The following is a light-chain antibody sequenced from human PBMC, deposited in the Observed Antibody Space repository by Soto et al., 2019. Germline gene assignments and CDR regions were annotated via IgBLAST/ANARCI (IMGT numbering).Light chain of an antibody. Sequence: IHMTQTPSTLSASVGDRVTMTFRASQSINRWLAWYQQKPGKAPKLLIYKASTLESGVPSRFSGGGIGTEFSLSISSLQPDDFATYYCPQYSTYPYIFGQGTKV. J-gene: IGKJ2*01. CDR2: KAS. CDR3: PQYSTYPYI. V-gene: IGKV1-5*03. CDR1: QSINRW.